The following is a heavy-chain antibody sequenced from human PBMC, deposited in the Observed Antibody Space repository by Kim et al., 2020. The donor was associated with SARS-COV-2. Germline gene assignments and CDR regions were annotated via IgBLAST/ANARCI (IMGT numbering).Heavy chain of an antibody. D-gene: IGHD7-27*01. Sequence: GGSLRLSCAASGFTFSSSWMSWVRQAPGKGLEWVANIKNDGSQRYYVDSVKGRFTISRDNAKDSLYLQMSSLRAEDTAVYYCATASRSVSGSWCLGTLVT. J-gene: IGHJ5*02. CDR2: IKNDGSQR. CDR3: ATASRSVSGS. CDR1: GFTFSSSW. V-gene: IGHV3-7*01.